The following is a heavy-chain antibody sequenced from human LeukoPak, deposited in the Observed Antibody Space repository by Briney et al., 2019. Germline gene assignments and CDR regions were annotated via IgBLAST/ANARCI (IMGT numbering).Heavy chain of an antibody. CDR3: AIATGCVVVITCPFDY. D-gene: IGHD3-22*01. V-gene: IGHV3-30-3*01. CDR2: ISYDGSNK. Sequence: PGGSLRLSCAASGFTFSSYAMHWVRQAPGKRLEWVAVISYDGSNKYYADSVKGRFTISRDNSKNTLYLQMNSLRAEDTAVYYCAIATGCVVVITCPFDYWGQGTLVTVSS. J-gene: IGHJ4*02. CDR1: GFTFSSYA.